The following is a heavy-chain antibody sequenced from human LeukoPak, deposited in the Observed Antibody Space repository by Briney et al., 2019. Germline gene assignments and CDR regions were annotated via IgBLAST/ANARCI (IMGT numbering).Heavy chain of an antibody. Sequence: GGSLRLSCAASGFTFSDYYMSWIRQAPGKGLEWISYISSSSSTYTNYADSVKGRFTISRDDAKNSLYLQMNSLRADDTAVYYCARDAYCGADCYYYFEYWGQGTLVTVSS. CDR1: GFTFSDYY. CDR3: ARDAYCGADCYYYFEY. V-gene: IGHV3-11*05. D-gene: IGHD2-21*02. CDR2: ISSSSSTYT. J-gene: IGHJ4*02.